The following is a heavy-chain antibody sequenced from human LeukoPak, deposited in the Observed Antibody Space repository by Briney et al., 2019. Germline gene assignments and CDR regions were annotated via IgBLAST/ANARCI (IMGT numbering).Heavy chain of an antibody. J-gene: IGHJ4*02. D-gene: IGHD6-13*01. Sequence: GGSLRLSCAASGFTFSSYSMNWVRQAPGKGLEWVSSISSSSSYIYYADSVKGRFTISRDNSKNTLYLQMNSLRAEDTAVYYCAKEVAAAGPPVWGQGTLVTVSS. CDR3: AKEVAAAGPPV. CDR2: ISSSSSYI. V-gene: IGHV3-21*04. CDR1: GFTFSSYS.